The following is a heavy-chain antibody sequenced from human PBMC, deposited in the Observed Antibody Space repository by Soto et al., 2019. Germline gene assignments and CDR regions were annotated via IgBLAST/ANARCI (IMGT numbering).Heavy chain of an antibody. V-gene: IGHV3-33*01. CDR2: IWYDGSKT. Sequence: QVQLVESGGGVVQPGRSLRLSCAASGFTFSNYGMHWVRQAPGKGLEWVAVIWYDGSKTYYADSVKGRFTISRDNSKNTLYLQMDSLRAEDTAVYYCATGVGAVVAYFESWGQGTLVTVSS. J-gene: IGHJ4*02. CDR3: ATGVGAVVAYFES. D-gene: IGHD1-26*01. CDR1: GFTFSNYG.